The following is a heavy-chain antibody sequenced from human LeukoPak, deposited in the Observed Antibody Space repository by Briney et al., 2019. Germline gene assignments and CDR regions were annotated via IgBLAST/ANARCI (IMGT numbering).Heavy chain of an antibody. Sequence: GGSRRLSCAASGFTFSSYAMHWVRQAPGKRLEYVSAISSNGGSTYYANSVKGRFTISRDNSKNTLYLQMGSLRAEDMAVYYCARREWLALDYWGQGTLVTVSS. J-gene: IGHJ4*02. D-gene: IGHD6-19*01. CDR2: ISSNGGST. CDR3: ARREWLALDY. CDR1: GFTFSSYA. V-gene: IGHV3-64*01.